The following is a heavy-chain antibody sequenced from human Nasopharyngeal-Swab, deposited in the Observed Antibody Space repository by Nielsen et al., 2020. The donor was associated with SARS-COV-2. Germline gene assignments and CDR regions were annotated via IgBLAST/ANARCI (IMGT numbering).Heavy chain of an antibody. J-gene: IGHJ4*02. CDR2: IYHSGST. V-gene: IGHV4-4*02. CDR3: ARGPAAMADY. Sequence: PGKGLEWIGEIYHSGSTNYNPSLKRRVTISVDKSKNQFSLKLSSVTAADTAVYYCARGPAAMADYWGQGTLVTVSS. D-gene: IGHD2-2*01.